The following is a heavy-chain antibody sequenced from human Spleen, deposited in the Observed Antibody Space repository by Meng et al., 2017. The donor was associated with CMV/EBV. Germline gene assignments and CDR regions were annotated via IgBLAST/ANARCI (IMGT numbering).Heavy chain of an antibody. CDR1: GGSFSGYY. J-gene: IGHJ4*02. Sequence: QVELTQWGVGLLKHSETLSLTCAVYGGSFSGYYWSWIRQPPGKGLEWIGEINHSGSTNYNPSLKSRVTISVDTSKNQFSLKLSSVTSADTAVYYCARIGPTWYSSSWYVDYWGQGTLVTVSS. CDR3: ARIGPTWYSSSWYVDY. D-gene: IGHD6-13*01. V-gene: IGHV4-34*01. CDR2: INHSGST.